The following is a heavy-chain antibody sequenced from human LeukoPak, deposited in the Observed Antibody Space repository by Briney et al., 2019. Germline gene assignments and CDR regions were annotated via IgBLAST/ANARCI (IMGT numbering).Heavy chain of an antibody. D-gene: IGHD5-18*01. CDR1: GFTLSSYE. V-gene: IGHV4-34*01. J-gene: IGHJ3*02. Sequence: GSLRLSCAAPGFTLSSYEMNWVRQPPGKGLEWIGEINHSGSTNYNPSLKSRVTISVDTSKNQFSLKLSSVTAADTAVYYCARAVDTAMVKSGVAFDIWGQGTMVTVSS. CDR3: ARAVDTAMVKSGVAFDI. CDR2: INHSGST.